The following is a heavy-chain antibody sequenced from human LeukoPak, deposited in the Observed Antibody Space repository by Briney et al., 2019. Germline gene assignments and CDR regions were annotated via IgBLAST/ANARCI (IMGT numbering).Heavy chain of an antibody. CDR3: AKDRRYSYGYLNWFDP. V-gene: IGHV3-23*01. CDR2: ISGSGGST. J-gene: IGHJ5*02. D-gene: IGHD5-18*01. CDR1: GFTFSSYG. Sequence: GGSLRLSCAASGFTFSSYGMSWVRQAPGKGLEWVSAISGSGGSTYYADSVKGRFTISRDNSKNTLYLQMNSLRAEDTAVYYCAKDRRYSYGYLNWFDPWGQGTLVTVSS.